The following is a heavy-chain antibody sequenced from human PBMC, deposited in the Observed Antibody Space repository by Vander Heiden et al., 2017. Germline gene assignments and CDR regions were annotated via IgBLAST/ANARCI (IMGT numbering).Heavy chain of an antibody. CDR2: ISAYNGNT. Sequence: QVQLVQSGAEVKKPGASVQVPCKASGYTFTCYVFSWVRQPPGQGLEWMGWISAYNGNTINAQKLQGRVTMTTDTPPSTAYMELRSLRSDDTAVYYCARVGSSRWYVMDYWGQGTMVTVSS. CDR3: ARVGSSRWYVMDY. CDR1: GYTFTCYV. J-gene: IGHJ4*02. V-gene: IGHV1-18*01. D-gene: IGHD6-19*01.